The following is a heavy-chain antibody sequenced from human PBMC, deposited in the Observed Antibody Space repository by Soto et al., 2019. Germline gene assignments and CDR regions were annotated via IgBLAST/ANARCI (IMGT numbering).Heavy chain of an antibody. D-gene: IGHD5-12*01. CDR2: IYYSGST. J-gene: IGHJ3*02. V-gene: IGHV4-31*03. CDR1: GGSVSSGAYY. CDR3: ARARLRAVYAFDI. Sequence: QVQLQESDAGLVKASQTLSLTCTVSGGSVSSGAYYWTWIRQRPGKGLEWIVYIYYSGSTYYSPSIKSRLSISLDTSKNQFSLRLRSVTAADTAMYYCARARLRAVYAFDIWGQGTMVTVSS.